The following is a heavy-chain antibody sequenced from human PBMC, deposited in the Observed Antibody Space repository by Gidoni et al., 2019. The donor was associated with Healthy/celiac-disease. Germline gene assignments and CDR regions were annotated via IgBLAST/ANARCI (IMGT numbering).Heavy chain of an antibody. CDR2: ISWDGGST. V-gene: IGHV3-43D*04. Sequence: EVQLAESGGVVVQPGGSLRLSCAASVFTFDDYAMHWVRQAPGKGLEWVSLISWDGGSTYYADSVKGRFTISRDNSKNSLYLQMNSLRAEDTALYYCAKDIAVADPLFYYYYGMDVWGQGTTVTVS. J-gene: IGHJ6*02. CDR1: VFTFDDYA. D-gene: IGHD6-19*01. CDR3: AKDIAVADPLFYYYYGMDV.